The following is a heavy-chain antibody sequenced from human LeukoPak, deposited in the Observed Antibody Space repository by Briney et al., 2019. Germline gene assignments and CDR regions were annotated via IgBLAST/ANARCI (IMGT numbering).Heavy chain of an antibody. D-gene: IGHD3-22*01. V-gene: IGHV4-39*01. CDR1: GGSISSSSYY. CDR3: ARFYSYDSSGYYYPAFDI. J-gene: IGHJ3*02. Sequence: SETLSLTCTVSGGSISSSSYYWGWIGQPPGKGLEWIGSIYYSGSTYYNPSLKSRVTISVDTSKNQFSLKLSSVTAADTAVYYCARFYSYDSSGYYYPAFDIWGQGTMVTVSS. CDR2: IYYSGST.